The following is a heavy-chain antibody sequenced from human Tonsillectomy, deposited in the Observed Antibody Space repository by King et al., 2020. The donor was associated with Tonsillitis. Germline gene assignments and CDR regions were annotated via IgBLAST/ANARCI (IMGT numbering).Heavy chain of an antibody. J-gene: IGHJ2*01. CDR1: GGSINSYY. CDR2: IYYSGST. Sequence: QLQESGPGLVKPSETLSLTCTVSGGSINSYYWSWIRQPPGKGLEWIGYIYYSGSTNYNPSLKSRVTISVDTSKKQFSLKLSSVTAADTAVYYCARVHSSSYWYFDLWGRGTLVRVSS. D-gene: IGHD6-13*01. V-gene: IGHV4-59*01. CDR3: ARVHSSSYWYFDL.